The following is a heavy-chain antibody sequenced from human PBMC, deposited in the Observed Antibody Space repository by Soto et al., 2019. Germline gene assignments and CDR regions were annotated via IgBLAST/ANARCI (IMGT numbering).Heavy chain of an antibody. V-gene: IGHV1-69*01. Sequence: QVQLVQSGAEVKKPGSSVKVSCKASGGTFSSYAISWVRQAPGQGLEWMGGIIPIFGTANYAQKFQGRVTITXDXXXXXXXXXXXXXXXXXXXXXXXXXDRDCSSTSCYRETVSFFDYWGQGTLVTVSS. D-gene: IGHD2-2*01. CDR2: IIPIFGTA. CDR1: GGTFSSYA. J-gene: IGHJ4*02. CDR3: XXDRDCSSTSCYRETVSFFDY.